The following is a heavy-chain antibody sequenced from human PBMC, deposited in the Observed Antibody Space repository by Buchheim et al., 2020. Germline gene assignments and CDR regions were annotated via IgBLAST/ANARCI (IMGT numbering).Heavy chain of an antibody. J-gene: IGHJ6*02. D-gene: IGHD3-3*01. CDR3: AKLITILGVALPMDV. CDR1: GFTFSSYG. Sequence: QVQLVESGGGVVQPGRSLRLSCAASGFTFSSYGMHWVRQAPGKGLEWVAVISYDGSNKYYADSVKGRFTISRDNSKNTLYLQMNRLRAEDTAVYYCAKLITILGVALPMDVWGQGTT. V-gene: IGHV3-30*18. CDR2: ISYDGSNK.